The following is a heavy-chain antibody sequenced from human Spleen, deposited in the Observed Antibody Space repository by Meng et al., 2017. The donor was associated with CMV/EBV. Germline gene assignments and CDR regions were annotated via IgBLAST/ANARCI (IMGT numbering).Heavy chain of an antibody. J-gene: IGHJ5*02. V-gene: IGHV4-39*01. CDR1: VGPINSSSDY. D-gene: IGHD6-13*01. CDR3: ARPIAAAGWFDP. CDR2: IYYSGRT. Sequence: LRLTQPGPGRVSPLGTLSRTCPVFVGPINSSSDYWGWLRQPPGKGLEWIGSIYYSGRTYYNPSLKSRVTISVDTSKNQFSLKLSSVTAADTAVYYCARPIAAAGWFDPWGQGTLVTVSS.